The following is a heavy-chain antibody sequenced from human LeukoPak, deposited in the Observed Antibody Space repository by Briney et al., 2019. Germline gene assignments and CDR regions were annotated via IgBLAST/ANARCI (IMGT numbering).Heavy chain of an antibody. V-gene: IGHV4-4*07. CDR2: IYTSGST. D-gene: IGHD1-26*01. J-gene: IGHJ4*02. CDR3: ARARGGSGSYGHFDY. Sequence: SETLSLTCTVSGPSISSYDGTWIRQPAGEGLEWIGRIYTSGSTNYNPSLKSRVTMSVDTSKNQFSLKLSSVTAADTAVYYCARARGGSGSYGHFDYWGQGTLVTVSS. CDR1: GPSISSYD.